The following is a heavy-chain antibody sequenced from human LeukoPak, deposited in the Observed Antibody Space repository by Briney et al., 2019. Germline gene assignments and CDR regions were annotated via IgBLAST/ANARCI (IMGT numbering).Heavy chain of an antibody. V-gene: IGHV5-51*01. D-gene: IGHD3-3*01. CDR3: ARQNDFRLDY. Sequence: GESLRISCKGSGYTFSSYWIGLVRQMPGKGLEWMGIIYPGDSDTRYSPSLQGQVTISVDTSIGTAYLQWSSLKDSDTAIYYCARQNDFRLDYWGQGTLVTVSS. J-gene: IGHJ4*02. CDR1: GYTFSSYW. CDR2: IYPGDSDT.